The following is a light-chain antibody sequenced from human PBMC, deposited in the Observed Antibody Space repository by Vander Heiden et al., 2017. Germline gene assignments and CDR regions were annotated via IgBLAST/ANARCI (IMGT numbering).Light chain of an antibody. CDR1: HDISTY. V-gene: IGKV1-33*01. CDR3: QQDNSLII. J-gene: IGKJ4*01. CDR2: GAS. Sequence: DIQMTQSPSSLSASVGDRVTITCQATHDISTYLNWYQQKPGKAPKLLIYGASKGQKGVPPRFSGSGSVTDFSFTSSSRQHEDLATYYGQQDNSLIIFGGGTKVEIK.